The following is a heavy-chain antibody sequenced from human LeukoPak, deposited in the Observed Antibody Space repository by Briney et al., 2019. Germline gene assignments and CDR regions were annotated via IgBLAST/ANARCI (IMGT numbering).Heavy chain of an antibody. CDR2: IRNKANGYTT. CDR3: ARTYGGSNWGTTYFDY. V-gene: IGHV3-72*01. Sequence: GGSLRLSCAASGFIFSDHYMDWVRQAPGKGLEWVGRIRNKANGYTTEYAASVKGRFTISRDDSTNSLYLQMNSLKTEDTAVYFCARTYGGSNWGTTYFDYWGQGTLVTVSS. D-gene: IGHD6-13*01. J-gene: IGHJ4*02. CDR1: GFIFSDHY.